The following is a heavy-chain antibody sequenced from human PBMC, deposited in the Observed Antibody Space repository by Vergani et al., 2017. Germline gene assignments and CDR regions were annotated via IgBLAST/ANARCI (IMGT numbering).Heavy chain of an antibody. Sequence: EVQLVESGGGLVQPGGSLRLSCAASGFTFSSYWMHWVPHPPGKGLVGVSGITRDGSSTSYGDSVKGRCTISRDNAKNTLYLQMNSLRAEDTVVYYCARGPWYSSSWLGDWFDPWGQGTLVTVSS. D-gene: IGHD6-13*01. CDR3: ARGPWYSSSWLGDWFDP. CDR1: GFTFSSYW. V-gene: IGHV3-74*01. J-gene: IGHJ5*02. CDR2: ITRDGSST.